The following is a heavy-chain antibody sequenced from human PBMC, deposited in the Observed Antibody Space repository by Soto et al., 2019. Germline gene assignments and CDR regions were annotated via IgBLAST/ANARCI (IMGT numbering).Heavy chain of an antibody. V-gene: IGHV3-74*01. CDR2: IDGHEDSTT. Sequence: EVQLVESGGGLVQPGGSLRLSCVASGFTFNSYWMQWVRHAPGKGLEWVSRIDGHEDSTTNYADSVKARFTISRDNVKNTLYLQMNSLRAEDTAVYYCVRDSHGDYWGQGTLVTVSA. CDR3: VRDSHGDY. CDR1: GFTFNSYW. J-gene: IGHJ4*02.